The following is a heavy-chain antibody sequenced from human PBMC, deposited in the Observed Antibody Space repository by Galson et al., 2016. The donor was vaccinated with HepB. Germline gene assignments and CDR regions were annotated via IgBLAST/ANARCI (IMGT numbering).Heavy chain of an antibody. V-gene: IGHV4-34*01. Sequence: LSLTCAVYGGSFSGYYWSWIRQPPGKGLEWIGKINHGGSTNYNPSLKSRVTMSVDTSKNQFSLRLTSVTAVDTAVYYCARAFITMVVVVPYGAFDIWGQGTMVTGSS. J-gene: IGHJ3*02. CDR2: INHGGST. CDR3: ARAFITMVVVVPYGAFDI. CDR1: GGSFSGYY. D-gene: IGHD3-22*01.